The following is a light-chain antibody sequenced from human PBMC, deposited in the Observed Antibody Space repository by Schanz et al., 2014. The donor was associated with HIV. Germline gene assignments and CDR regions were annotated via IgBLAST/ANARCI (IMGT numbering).Light chain of an antibody. J-gene: IGLJ2*01. CDR3: QSYDSSLSGAVV. CDR1: SSNIGAGYD. Sequence: SVLTQPPSASGTPGQRVTISCTGSSSNIGAGYDVHWYQQLPGTAPKLLIYGNSNRPSGVPDRFSGSKSGTSASLAITGLQAEDEADYYCQSYDSSLSGAVVFGGGTKLTVL. V-gene: IGLV1-40*01. CDR2: GNS.